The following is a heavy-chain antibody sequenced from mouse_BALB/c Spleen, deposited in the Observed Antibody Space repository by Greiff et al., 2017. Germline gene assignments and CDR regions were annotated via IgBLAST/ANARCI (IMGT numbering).Heavy chain of an antibody. J-gene: IGHJ4*01. V-gene: IGHV3-2*02. CDR3: AREGGSP. Sequence: EVKLQESGPGLVKHSQSLSLTCTVTGYSITSDYAWNWIRQFPGNKLEWMGYISYSGSTSYNPSLKSRISITRDTSKNQFFLQLNSVTTEDTATYYCAREGGSPWGQGTSVTVSS. CDR1: GYSITSDYA. CDR2: ISYSGST.